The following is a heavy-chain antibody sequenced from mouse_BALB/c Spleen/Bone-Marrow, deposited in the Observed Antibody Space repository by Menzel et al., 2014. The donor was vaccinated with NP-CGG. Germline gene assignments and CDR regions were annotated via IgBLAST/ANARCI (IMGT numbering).Heavy chain of an antibody. CDR1: GFDFSRYW. CDR2: INPDSSTI. D-gene: IGHD1-2*01. J-gene: IGHJ3*01. CDR3: TRLHYYGYSAY. Sequence: EVQLQQSGGGLVQPGGSLKLSCAASGFDFSRYWMSWVRQAPGKGLEWIGEINPDSSTINYTPSLKDKFIISRDNAENTLYLQKSKVRSEDTALYYCTRLHYYGYSAYWGQGTLVTVST. V-gene: IGHV4-1*02.